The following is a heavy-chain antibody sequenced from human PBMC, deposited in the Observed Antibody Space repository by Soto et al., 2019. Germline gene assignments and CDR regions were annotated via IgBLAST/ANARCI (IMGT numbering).Heavy chain of an antibody. J-gene: IGHJ6*02. Sequence: EVQLVESGGGLVKPGGSLRLSCAASGFTFSSYSMNWVRQAPGKGLEWVSSISSSSSYIYYADSVKGRFTIPRDNAKNSLYLQMNSLRAEDTAVYYCARDYYDSSGYYPPEYGMDVWGQGTTVTVSS. CDR2: ISSSSSYI. V-gene: IGHV3-21*01. D-gene: IGHD3-22*01. CDR3: ARDYYDSSGYYPPEYGMDV. CDR1: GFTFSSYS.